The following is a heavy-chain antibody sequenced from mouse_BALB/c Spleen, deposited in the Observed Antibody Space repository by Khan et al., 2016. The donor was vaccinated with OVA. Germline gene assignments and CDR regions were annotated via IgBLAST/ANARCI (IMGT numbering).Heavy chain of an antibody. CDR3: ARGGYGSFAY. V-gene: IGHV1-18*01. CDR2: INPNNGGT. Sequence: VRLQQSGPELLKPGASVKIPCKASGYTFTDYNMDWVKQSHGKSLEWIGDINPNNGGTIYNQKFKGKATLTVDKSSSTAYMELRSLTSEDTADYYCARGGYGSFAYWCQGTLVTVSA. CDR1: GYTFTDYN. J-gene: IGHJ3*01. D-gene: IGHD2-2*01.